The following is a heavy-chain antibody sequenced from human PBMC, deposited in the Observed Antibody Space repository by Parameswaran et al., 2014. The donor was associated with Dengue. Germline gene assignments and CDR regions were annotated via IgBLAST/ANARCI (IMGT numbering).Heavy chain of an antibody. V-gene: IGHV3-48*03. CDR3: ARRYCSSTSCLFDY. CDR2: ISSSGSTL. D-gene: IGHD2-2*01. J-gene: IGHJ4*02. Sequence: WIRQPPGKGLEWVSYISSSGSTLYYADSVKGRFTISRDNAKTSLYLQMNSLRAEDTAVYYCARRYCSSTSCLFDYWGQGTLVTVSS.